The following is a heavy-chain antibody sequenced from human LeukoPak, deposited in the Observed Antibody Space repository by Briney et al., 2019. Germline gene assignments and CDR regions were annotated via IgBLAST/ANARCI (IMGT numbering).Heavy chain of an antibody. CDR3: AKDNPTAYSSSSRGGY. Sequence: GGSVRLSCAASGFTFSSYAMSWVRQAPGKGLEWVSAISGSGGSTYYADSVKGRFTISRDNSKNTLYLQMNSLRAEDTAVYYCAKDNPTAYSSSSRGGYWGQGTLVTVSS. CDR1: GFTFSSYA. J-gene: IGHJ4*02. D-gene: IGHD6-6*01. CDR2: ISGSGGST. V-gene: IGHV3-23*01.